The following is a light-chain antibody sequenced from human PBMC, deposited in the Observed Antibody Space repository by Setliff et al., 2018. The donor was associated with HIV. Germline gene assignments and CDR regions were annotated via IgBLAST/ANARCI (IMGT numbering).Light chain of an antibody. CDR1: SSDVGVSKY. CDR2: EVI. CDR3: SSYKTGNTLV. Sequence: LTQPTSVSGSPGQSITISCTGTSSDVGVSKYVSWYQQHPGRAPKLMIFEVINRPSGVSDRFSGSKSGNTASLTISGLQAEDEADYYCSSYKTGNTLVFGGGTKVTVL. V-gene: IGLV2-14*01. J-gene: IGLJ3*02.